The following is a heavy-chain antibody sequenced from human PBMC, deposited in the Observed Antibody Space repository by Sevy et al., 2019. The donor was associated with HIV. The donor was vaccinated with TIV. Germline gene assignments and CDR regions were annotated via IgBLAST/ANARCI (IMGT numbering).Heavy chain of an antibody. CDR3: ARHVIEARPYYFDY. Sequence: SETLSLTCTVSGGSIRSTYYYWGWIRQPPGKGLEWIGSIYYSGSTYYNPSLKSRVTISVDTSKKQFSLKLSSVTAADTSVYYCARHVIEARPYYFDYWGQGTLVTVSS. CDR2: IYYSGST. J-gene: IGHJ4*02. D-gene: IGHD6-6*01. V-gene: IGHV4-39*01. CDR1: GGSIRSTYYY.